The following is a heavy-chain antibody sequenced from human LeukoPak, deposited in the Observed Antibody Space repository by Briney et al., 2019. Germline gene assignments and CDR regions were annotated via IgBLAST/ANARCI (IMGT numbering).Heavy chain of an antibody. CDR3: ARGKYYYDSSGYYYGDLLYYFDH. Sequence: SGGSLRLSCAASGFTFSSYGMHWVRQAPGKGLEWVAVIWYDGSNKYYADSVKGRFTISRDNSKNTLYVQMNSLRAEDTAVYYCARGKYYYDSSGYYYGDLLYYFDHWGQGTLVTVSS. J-gene: IGHJ4*02. D-gene: IGHD3-22*01. V-gene: IGHV3-33*01. CDR1: GFTFSSYG. CDR2: IWYDGSNK.